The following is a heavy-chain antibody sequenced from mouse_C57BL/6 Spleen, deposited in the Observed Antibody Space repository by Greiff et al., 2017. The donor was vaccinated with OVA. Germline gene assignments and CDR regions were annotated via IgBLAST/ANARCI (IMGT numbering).Heavy chain of an antibody. CDR1: GYTFTDHT. CDR3: ARPYYYGSSYYYAMDY. V-gene: IGHV1-78*01. D-gene: IGHD1-1*01. Sequence: VQLQQSDAELVKPGASVKISCKVSGYTFTDHTIHWMKQRPEQGLEWIGYIYPRDGSTKYNEKFKGKATLTADKSSSTAYMQLNSLTSEDSAVYFCARPYYYGSSYYYAMDYWGQGTSVTVSS. J-gene: IGHJ4*01. CDR2: IYPRDGST.